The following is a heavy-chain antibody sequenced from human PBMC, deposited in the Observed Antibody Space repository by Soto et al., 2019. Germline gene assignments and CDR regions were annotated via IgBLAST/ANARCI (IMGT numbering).Heavy chain of an antibody. J-gene: IGHJ4*02. CDR1: GYTFTSYA. D-gene: IGHD6-19*01. CDR3: ARDRSRQWRGHAPYFDY. CDR2: INAGNGNT. V-gene: IGHV1-3*01. Sequence: ASVKVSCKASGYTFTSYAMHWVRQAPGQRLEWMGWINAGNGNTKYSQKFQGRVTITRDTSASTAYMELSSLRSEDTAVYYCARDRSRQWRGHAPYFDYWGQGTLVTVSS.